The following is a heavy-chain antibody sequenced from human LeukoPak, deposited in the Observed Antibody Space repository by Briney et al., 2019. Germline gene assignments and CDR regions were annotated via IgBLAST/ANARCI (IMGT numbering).Heavy chain of an antibody. CDR2: IYHSGST. CDR3: ASIIVGATAREYYFDY. D-gene: IGHD1-26*01. V-gene: IGHV4-38-2*02. J-gene: IGHJ4*02. CDR1: GYSISSGYY. Sequence: SETLSLTCTVSGYSISSGYYWGWILQPPGKGLEWIVSIYHSGSTYYNPSLKSRVTISVDTSKNQFSLKLSSVTAADTAVYYCASIIVGATAREYYFDYWGQGTLVTVSS.